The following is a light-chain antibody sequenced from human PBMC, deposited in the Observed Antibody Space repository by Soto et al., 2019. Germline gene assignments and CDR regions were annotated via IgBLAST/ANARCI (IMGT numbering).Light chain of an antibody. CDR1: QSVNSN. Sequence: EIIMTQSPATLSVSPGERATLSCRASQSVNSNLAWYQQKPGQAPRLLIYGASTRATGIPARFSGSESGTEFTLTISSLQSEDFAVYYCQQYNNWPPFTFGQGTKVEIK. J-gene: IGKJ2*01. CDR3: QQYNNWPPFT. CDR2: GAS. V-gene: IGKV3-15*01.